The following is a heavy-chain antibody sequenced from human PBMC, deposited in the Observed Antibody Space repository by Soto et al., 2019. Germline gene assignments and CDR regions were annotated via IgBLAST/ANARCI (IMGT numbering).Heavy chain of an antibody. CDR3: ASVSHDGARYAFDI. CDR1: GFTFSSYA. CDR2: ISYDGSNK. J-gene: IGHJ3*02. Sequence: GGSLRLSCAASGFTFSSYAMHWVRQAPGKGLEWVAVISYDGSNKYYADSVKGRFTISRDNSKNTLYLQMNSLRAEDTAVYYCASVSHDGARYAFDIWGQGTMVTVSS. D-gene: IGHD3-16*01. V-gene: IGHV3-30-3*01.